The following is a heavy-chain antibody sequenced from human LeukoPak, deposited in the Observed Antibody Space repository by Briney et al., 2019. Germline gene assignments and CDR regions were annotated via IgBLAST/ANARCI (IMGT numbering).Heavy chain of an antibody. Sequence: PSETLSLTCTVSGGSISDYYWSWIRQPPGKGLEWIGYISYSGNTNYNPSLKSRVTIPVDMSKNQFSLKLRSVTAADTAVYYCATGMRDGYNNYYFDYWGQGTLVTVSS. D-gene: IGHD5-24*01. CDR1: GGSISDYY. CDR2: ISYSGNT. CDR3: ATGMRDGYNNYYFDY. V-gene: IGHV4-59*01. J-gene: IGHJ4*02.